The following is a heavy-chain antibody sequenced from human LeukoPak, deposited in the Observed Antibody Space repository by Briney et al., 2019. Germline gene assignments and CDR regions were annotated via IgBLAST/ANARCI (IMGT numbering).Heavy chain of an antibody. CDR1: GFTFSGYW. Sequence: GGSLRLSCAASGFTFSGYWMYWVRQAPGKGLVWVSRINSDGSSTSHADSVKGRFTISRDNAKNTLYLQMNSRRAEDTAVYYCAREGGYSHAFDYWGQGTLVTVSS. CDR3: AREGGYSHAFDY. CDR2: INSDGSST. V-gene: IGHV3-74*01. J-gene: IGHJ4*02. D-gene: IGHD3-22*01.